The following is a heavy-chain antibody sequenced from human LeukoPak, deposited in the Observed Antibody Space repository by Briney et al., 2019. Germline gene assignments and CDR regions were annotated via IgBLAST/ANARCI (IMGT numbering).Heavy chain of an antibody. D-gene: IGHD1-14*01. CDR3: ARGFRRYFAY. J-gene: IGHJ4*02. Sequence: SETLSLTCTVSGGSISSGGYYWSWIRQHPGKGLEWIGYIYYSGSTYYNPSLKSRVTISVDTSKNQFSLKLSSVTAADTAVYYCARGFRRYFAYWGQGTLVTVSS. CDR2: IYYSGST. CDR1: GGSISSGGYY. V-gene: IGHV4-31*03.